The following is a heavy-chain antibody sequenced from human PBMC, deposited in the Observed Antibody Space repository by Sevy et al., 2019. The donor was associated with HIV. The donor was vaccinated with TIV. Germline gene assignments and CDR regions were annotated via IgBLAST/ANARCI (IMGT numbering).Heavy chain of an antibody. J-gene: IGHJ3*02. Sequence: SETLSLTCTVSGGSINSGGYSWSWIRQHPGKGLEWIGYIYNSGSTYYNPSLKSRVTISMDTSENQFHLTLTSVTAADTAIYYCATHHSTSWSLQYAFDIRGRGTMVTVSS. V-gene: IGHV4-31*03. CDR3: ATHHSTSWSLQYAFDI. CDR1: GGSINSGGYS. D-gene: IGHD6-13*01. CDR2: IYNSGST.